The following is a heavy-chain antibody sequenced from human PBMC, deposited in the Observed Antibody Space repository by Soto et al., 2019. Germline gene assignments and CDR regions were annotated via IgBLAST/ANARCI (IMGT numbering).Heavy chain of an antibody. Sequence: PXGCLRLTCAASGFTFSHHGMNWVRQAPGKGLEWVSYISSTGTTIFYADSVKGRFTISRDNAKDSLYLQMDRLRDEDTAVYYCARDFNRVRPGEHEGDWGQGTLVTVSS. D-gene: IGHD4-17*01. V-gene: IGHV3-48*02. CDR2: ISSTGTTI. CDR3: ARDFNRVRPGEHEGD. CDR1: GFTFSHHG. J-gene: IGHJ4*02.